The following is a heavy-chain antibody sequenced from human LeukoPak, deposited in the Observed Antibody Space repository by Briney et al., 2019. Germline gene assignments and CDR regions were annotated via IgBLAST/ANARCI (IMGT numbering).Heavy chain of an antibody. Sequence: SETLSLTCTVSGGSISSYYWSWIRQPPGKGLEWIGYIYYSGSTNYNPPLKSRGTISVDTSKNQFSLKLSSVTAADTAVYYCARGPDTAMVTYWGQGTLVTVSS. CDR2: IYYSGST. CDR1: GGSISSYY. CDR3: ARGPDTAMVTY. J-gene: IGHJ4*02. V-gene: IGHV4-59*01. D-gene: IGHD5-18*01.